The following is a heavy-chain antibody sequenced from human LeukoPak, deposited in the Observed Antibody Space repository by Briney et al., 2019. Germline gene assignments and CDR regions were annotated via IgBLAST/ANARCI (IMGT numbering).Heavy chain of an antibody. D-gene: IGHD3-9*01. CDR2: ISSSGSTI. Sequence: GGSPRLSCAASGFTFSSYEMNWVRQAPGKGLEWVSYISSSGSTIYYADSVKGRCTISRDNAKNSLYLQMNSLRAEDTAVYYCARDLDPSRAFDIWGQGTMVTVSS. CDR3: ARDLDPSRAFDI. J-gene: IGHJ3*02. V-gene: IGHV3-48*03. CDR1: GFTFSSYE.